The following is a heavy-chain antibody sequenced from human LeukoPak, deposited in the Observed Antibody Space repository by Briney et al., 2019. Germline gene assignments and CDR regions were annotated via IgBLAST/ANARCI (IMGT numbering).Heavy chain of an antibody. J-gene: IGHJ3*02. CDR3: ARDGKADDAFDI. Sequence: GGSLRLSCAASGFTVSSNYMSWVRQAPGKGLEWVSVIYSGGSTYYADSVKGRFTISRDNSKNTLYLQMKSLRAEDTAVYYCARDGKADDAFDICGQGTMVTVSS. CDR1: GFTVSSNY. D-gene: IGHD4-23*01. CDR2: IYSGGST. V-gene: IGHV3-66*01.